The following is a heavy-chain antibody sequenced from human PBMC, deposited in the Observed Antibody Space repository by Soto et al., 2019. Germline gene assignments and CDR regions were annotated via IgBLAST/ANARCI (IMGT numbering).Heavy chain of an antibody. J-gene: IGHJ4*02. CDR2: IWYDGSNK. V-gene: IGHV3-33*01. CDR3: AREYNFQFDY. D-gene: IGHD1-1*01. CDR1: GFTFSSYG. Sequence: QVQLVESGGSVVQPGRSLRLPCAASGFTFSSYGIHWVRQAPGKGLEWVAVIWYDGSNKYYADSVKGRFTISRDNSKNTLFLQMNSLRAEDTAVYYCAREYNFQFDYWGQGTLVTVSS.